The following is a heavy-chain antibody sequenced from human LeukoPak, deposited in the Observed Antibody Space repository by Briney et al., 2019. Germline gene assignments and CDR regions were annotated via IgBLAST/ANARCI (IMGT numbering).Heavy chain of an antibody. V-gene: IGHV3-66*01. CDR2: IYTGGTT. D-gene: IGHD3-16*01. J-gene: IGHJ4*02. Sequence: GGSLRLSCADCGFTVRSSNYINWVRQAPGKGLEWVSGIYTGGTTYYTDSVKGRFTISRDNPNNTLYLQMHSLRAEDTAVYYCAREISRFGIWGQGTLVTVSS. CDR3: AREISRFGI. CDR1: GFTVRSSNY.